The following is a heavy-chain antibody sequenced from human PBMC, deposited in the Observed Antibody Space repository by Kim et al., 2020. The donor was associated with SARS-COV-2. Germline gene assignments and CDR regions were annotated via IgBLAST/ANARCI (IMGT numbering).Heavy chain of an antibody. J-gene: IGHJ4*02. CDR3: ARDIGGGDDYGDYVPDY. Sequence: VKGRFTISRDNSKTTLYLQMNSLRAEDTAVYYCARDIGGGDDYGDYVPDYWGQGTLVTVSS. D-gene: IGHD4-17*01. V-gene: IGHV3-30*07.